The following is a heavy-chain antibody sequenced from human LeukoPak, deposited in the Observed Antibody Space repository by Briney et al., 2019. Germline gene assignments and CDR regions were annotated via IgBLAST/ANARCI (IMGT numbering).Heavy chain of an antibody. CDR2: ISGSGGST. Sequence: GGSLRLSCAAPGFTFSSYAMSWVRQAPGKGLEWVSGISGSGGSTYYADSVKGRFTISRDNSKNTLYLQMNSLRAEDTAVYYCAKITAANVWGTYRFDYWGQGTLVTVSS. D-gene: IGHD3-16*02. J-gene: IGHJ4*02. CDR1: GFTFSSYA. CDR3: AKITAANVWGTYRFDY. V-gene: IGHV3-23*01.